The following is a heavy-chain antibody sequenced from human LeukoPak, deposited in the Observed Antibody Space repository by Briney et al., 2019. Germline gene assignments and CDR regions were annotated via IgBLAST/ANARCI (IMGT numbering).Heavy chain of an antibody. J-gene: IGHJ3*02. Sequence: ASVKVSCKASGYTFTSYYMHWVRQAPGQGLEWMGIINPSGGSTSYAQKFQGRVTMTRNTSISTAYMELSSLRSEDTAVYYCARPAKRFDIWGQGTMVTVSS. CDR3: ARPAKRFDI. V-gene: IGHV1-46*01. CDR1: GYTFTSYY. CDR2: INPSGGST.